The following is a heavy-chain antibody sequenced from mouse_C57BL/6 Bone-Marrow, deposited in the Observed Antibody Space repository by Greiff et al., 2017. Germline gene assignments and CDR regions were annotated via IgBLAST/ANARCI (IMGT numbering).Heavy chain of an antibody. CDR1: GFTFSSYG. J-gene: IGHJ4*01. V-gene: IGHV5-6*01. Sequence: DVQLQESGGDLVKPGGSLKLSCAASGFTFSSYGMSWVRQTPDKRLEWVAAISSGGSYTYYTDSVKGRFTISRDNAKNNLYLQMSSLKSEDTAMYYWARQALRSGDYWGQGTSVTVSS. CDR3: ARQALRSGDY. CDR2: ISSGGSYT.